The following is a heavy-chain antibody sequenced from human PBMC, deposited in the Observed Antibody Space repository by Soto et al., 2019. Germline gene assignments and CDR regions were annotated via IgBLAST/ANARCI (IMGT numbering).Heavy chain of an antibody. CDR2: IIPILGVA. Sequence: ASVKVSCKASGGTFSSYTISWVRQAPGQGLEWMGRIIPILGVANYAQKFQGRVTITADKSTSTAYMELSSLRSEDTAVYYCARVECRCGSCYSLFEYFQYWGQGTLVTVSS. D-gene: IGHD2-15*01. CDR1: GGTFSSYT. V-gene: IGHV1-69*02. CDR3: ARVECRCGSCYSLFEYFQY. J-gene: IGHJ1*01.